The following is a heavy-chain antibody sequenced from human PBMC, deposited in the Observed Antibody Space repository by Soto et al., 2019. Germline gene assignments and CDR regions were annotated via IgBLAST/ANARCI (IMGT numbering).Heavy chain of an antibody. V-gene: IGHV3-30*18. CDR1: GFNFDNYG. Sequence: GGSLRLSCQASGFNFDNYGMHWVRQAPSKGLEWVAVITYDGSFQYYADSVKGRFTISRDNSKNTLSLHLNTLKPEDTAVYHCAKDRVGGTFYTPLAFWGQGTLVTVSS. CDR2: ITYDGSFQ. D-gene: IGHD1-7*01. CDR3: AKDRVGGTFYTPLAF. J-gene: IGHJ4*02.